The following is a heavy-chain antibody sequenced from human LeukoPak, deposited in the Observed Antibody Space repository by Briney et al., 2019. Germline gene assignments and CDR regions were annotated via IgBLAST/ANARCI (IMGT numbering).Heavy chain of an antibody. CDR3: ARGLRVTVTTDYYYYGMDV. CDR2: INHSGST. CDR1: GGSFSGYY. J-gene: IGHJ6*02. D-gene: IGHD4-17*01. Sequence: PSETLSLTCAVYGGSFSGYYWSWIRQPPGKGLEWIGDINHSGSTNYNPSLKSRVTISVDTSKNQFSLKLSSVTAADTAVYYCARGLRVTVTTDYYYYGMDVWGQGTTVTVSS. V-gene: IGHV4-34*01.